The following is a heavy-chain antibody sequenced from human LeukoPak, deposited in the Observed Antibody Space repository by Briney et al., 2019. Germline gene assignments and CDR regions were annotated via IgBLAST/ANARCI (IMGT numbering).Heavy chain of an antibody. J-gene: IGHJ3*01. V-gene: IGHV3-11*05. CDR3: AREVGGSRAFDV. Sequence: GGSLRLSCAGSGFTFSDYYMAWIRQAPGKGLQRISYMRRGSDVKTYADSVKGRFTISRDNDKNSLYLQMISLTAEDTAMYYCAREVGGSRAFDVWGQGTMVTPSA. CDR2: MRRGSDVK. D-gene: IGHD6-13*01. CDR1: GFTFSDYY.